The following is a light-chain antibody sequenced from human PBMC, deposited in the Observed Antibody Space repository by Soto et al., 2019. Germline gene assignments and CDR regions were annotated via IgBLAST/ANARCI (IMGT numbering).Light chain of an antibody. CDR1: QSVSSH. J-gene: IGKJ2*01. V-gene: IGKV3-11*01. CDR2: DTF. Sequence: ELVLTQSPATLSLSPGERATLSCRASQSVSSHLAWYQQKPGQAPRLLMYDTFNRATGIPARFNGSGSGTDFTLTISSLEPQDFAVYCCQQRSNWPPGYTFGQGTKLEIK. CDR3: QQRSNWPPGYT.